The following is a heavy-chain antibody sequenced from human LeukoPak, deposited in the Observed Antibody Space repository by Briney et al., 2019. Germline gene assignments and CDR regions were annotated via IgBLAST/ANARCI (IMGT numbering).Heavy chain of an antibody. Sequence: SVKVSCKASGGTFSSYAISWVRQAPGQGLEWMGRIIPILGIANYAQKFQGRVTITADKSTSTAYMELSSLRSEDTAVYYCARGPNYYGSGSYYHYYYMDVWGKGTTVTVSS. D-gene: IGHD3-10*01. CDR2: IIPILGIA. CDR1: GGTFSSYA. V-gene: IGHV1-69*04. CDR3: ARGPNYYGSGSYYHYYYMDV. J-gene: IGHJ6*03.